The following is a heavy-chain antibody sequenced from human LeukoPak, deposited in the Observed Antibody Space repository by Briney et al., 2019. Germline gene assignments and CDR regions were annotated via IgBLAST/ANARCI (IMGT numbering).Heavy chain of an antibody. CDR3: AREGGPMSRRNYYYYYYMDV. CDR2: IYYSGST. Sequence: SETLSLTCTVSGGSISSYYWSWIRQPPGKGLEWIGYIYYSGSTNYNPSLKSRVTISVDTSKNQFSLKLSSVTAADTAVYYCAREGGPMSRRNYYYYYYMDVWGKGTTVTVSS. J-gene: IGHJ6*03. V-gene: IGHV4-59*12. CDR1: GGSISSYY. D-gene: IGHD2-15*01.